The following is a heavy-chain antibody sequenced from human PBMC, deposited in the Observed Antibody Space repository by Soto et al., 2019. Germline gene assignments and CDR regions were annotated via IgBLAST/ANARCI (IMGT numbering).Heavy chain of an antibody. CDR1: GFTFRSYG. D-gene: IGHD6-19*01. CDR2: ISYDGSNK. CDR3: AKDRRKVAGHYYYYGMDV. V-gene: IGHV3-30*18. Sequence: PGGPQRLSCAAAGFTFRSYGMHWVRQAPGKGLEWVAVISYDGSNKYYADSVKGRFTISRDNSKNTLYLQMNSLRAEDTAVYYCAKDRRKVAGHYYYYGMDVWGQGTTVTVSS. J-gene: IGHJ6*02.